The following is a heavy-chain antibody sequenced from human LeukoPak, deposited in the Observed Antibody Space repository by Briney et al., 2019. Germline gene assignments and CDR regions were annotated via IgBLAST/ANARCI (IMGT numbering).Heavy chain of an antibody. CDR1: GFTFSSYA. CDR2: ISGSGGST. CDR3: AKFSDSTGYYPGYFDY. J-gene: IGHJ4*02. Sequence: GGSLRLSCAASGFTFSSYAMSWVRQAPGKGLEWVSAISGSGGSTYYADSVKGRFTISRDNSKNTLYLQMNNLRAEDMAVYYCAKFSDSTGYYPGYFDYWGQGTLVTVSS. D-gene: IGHD3-22*01. V-gene: IGHV3-23*01.